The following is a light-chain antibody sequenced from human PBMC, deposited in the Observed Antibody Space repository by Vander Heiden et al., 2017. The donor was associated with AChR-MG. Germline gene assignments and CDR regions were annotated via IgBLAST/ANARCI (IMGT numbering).Light chain of an antibody. V-gene: IGKV3-20*01. CDR3: QQYGSVM. CDR1: QSVNSKF. J-gene: IGKJ5*01. Sequence: EIVLTQSPGTLSLSPGERATLSCRASQSVNSKFLAWYQQKSGQAPRLLIYGASTRATGIPDRFSGSGSGTDFTLTISRLEPEDFAVYYGQQYGSVMFGQGTRLEIK. CDR2: GAS.